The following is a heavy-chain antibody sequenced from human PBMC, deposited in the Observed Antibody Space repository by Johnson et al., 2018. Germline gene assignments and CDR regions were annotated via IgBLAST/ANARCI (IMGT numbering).Heavy chain of an antibody. D-gene: IGHD5-18*01. CDR1: GYTFTNSW. V-gene: IGHV5-51*03. J-gene: IGHJ3*02. CDR3: ASTDGYTYGHYPDKVNDVFDI. CDR2: IYPANSDT. Sequence: EVQLVESGAEVKKPGESLKISCKGSGYTFTNSWIGWVRQVPGKGLEWMGIIYPANSDTKYSPSFQGQVTISADKSISTAYLQWSSLKASDTAIYYWASTDGYTYGHYPDKVNDVFDIWGLGTTVIVSS.